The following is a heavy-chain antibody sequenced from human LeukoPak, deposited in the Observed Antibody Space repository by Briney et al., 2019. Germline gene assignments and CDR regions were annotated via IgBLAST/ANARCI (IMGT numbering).Heavy chain of an antibody. D-gene: IGHD1-14*01. CDR1: GFTFSSYA. J-gene: IGHJ4*02. Sequence: GGSLRLSCAASGFTFSSYAMSWVRQAPGKGLEWVSTIIVSGGSTYYADSVKGRFTISRDNSKNTLYLQMDSLRVEDTAVYYCAKDVRNDYWGQGTLVTVSS. V-gene: IGHV3-23*01. CDR2: IIVSGGST. CDR3: AKDVRNDY.